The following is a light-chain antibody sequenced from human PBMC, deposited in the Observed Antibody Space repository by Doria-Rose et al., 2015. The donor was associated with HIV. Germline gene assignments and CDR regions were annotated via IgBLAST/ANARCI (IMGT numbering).Light chain of an antibody. V-gene: IGLV1-51*01. CDR1: SNIGNNY. CDR2: DNN. J-gene: IGLJ3*02. Sequence: SNIGNNYVSWYQQLPGSAPKLLLYDNNKRPSGIPDRFSGSKSGTSATLGITGLQTGDEADYYCGTWDSSLSSWVFGGGTRLTVL. CDR3: GTWDSSLSSWV.